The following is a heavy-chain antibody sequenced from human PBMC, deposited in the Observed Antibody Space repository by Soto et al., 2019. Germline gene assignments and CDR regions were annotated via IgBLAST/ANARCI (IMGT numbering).Heavy chain of an antibody. CDR3: SIGLLWFGERRGGMDV. CDR1: GYTFTSYA. CDR2: INAGNGNT. V-gene: IGHV1-3*01. J-gene: IGHJ6*02. D-gene: IGHD3-10*01. Sequence: ASVKVSCKASGYTFTSYAMHWVRQAPGQRLEWMRWINAGNGNTKYSQKFQGRVTITRDTSASTAYMELSSLRSENTAVYYCSIGLLWFGERRGGMDVWGQGTTVTVSS.